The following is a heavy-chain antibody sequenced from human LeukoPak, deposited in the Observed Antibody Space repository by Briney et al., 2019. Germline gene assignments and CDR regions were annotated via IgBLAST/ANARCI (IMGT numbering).Heavy chain of an antibody. CDR3: ARGIVVVPAALELNWFDP. Sequence: SETLSLTCAVYGGSFSGYYWSWIRQPPGKGLEWIGEINHSGSTNYNPSLKSRVTISVDTSKNQFSLKLSSVTAADTAVYYCARGIVVVPAALELNWFDPWGQGTLVTVYS. D-gene: IGHD2-2*01. V-gene: IGHV4-34*01. CDR1: GGSFSGYY. CDR2: INHSGST. J-gene: IGHJ5*02.